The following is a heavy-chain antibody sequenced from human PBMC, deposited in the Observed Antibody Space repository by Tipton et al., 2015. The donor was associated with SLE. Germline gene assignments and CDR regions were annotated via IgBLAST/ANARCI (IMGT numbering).Heavy chain of an antibody. V-gene: IGHV4-4*09. CDR1: GGSISSYY. Sequence: TLSLTCTVSGGSISSYYWSWIRQPPGKGLEWIGYIYTSGSTNCNPSLKSRVTISVDTSKNQFSLKLSSVTAADTAVYYCAGAVIALDYWGQGALVTVSS. CDR2: IYTSGST. D-gene: IGHD2-21*01. J-gene: IGHJ4*02. CDR3: AGAVIALDY.